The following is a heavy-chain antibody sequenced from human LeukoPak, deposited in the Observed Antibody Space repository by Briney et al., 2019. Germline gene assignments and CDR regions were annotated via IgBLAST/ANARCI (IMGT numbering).Heavy chain of an antibody. CDR1: GFTFSNAW. D-gene: IGHD5-24*01. CDR3: TTGGGDGYNKRHYFDY. J-gene: IGHJ4*02. CDR2: IKSKTDGGTT. V-gene: IGHV3-15*01. Sequence: PGGSLRLSCAASGFTFSNAWMSWVRQAPGKGLEWVGRIKSKTDGGTTNYAAPVKGRFTISRDDSKNTLYLQMNSLKTEDTAVYYCTTGGGDGYNKRHYFDYWGQGTLVTVSS.